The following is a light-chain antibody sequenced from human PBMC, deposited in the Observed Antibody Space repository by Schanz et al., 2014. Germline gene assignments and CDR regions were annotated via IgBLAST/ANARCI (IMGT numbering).Light chain of an antibody. Sequence: QSVLTQPPSVSGAPGQRVTISCTGSSSNIGAGYDVHWYQQLPGTAPKLVIFGNTNRPSGVPDRFSGSKSGTSASLAIAGLQAEDEADYYCSSYAGSDNVVFGGGTKLTVL. CDR2: GNT. J-gene: IGLJ2*01. CDR1: SSNIGAGYD. CDR3: SSYAGSDNVV. V-gene: IGLV1-40*01.